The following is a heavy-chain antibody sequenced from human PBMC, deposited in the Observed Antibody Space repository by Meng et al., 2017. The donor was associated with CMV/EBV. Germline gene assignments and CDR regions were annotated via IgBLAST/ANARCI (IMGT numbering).Heavy chain of an antibody. CDR2: IIPIFGTE. D-gene: IGHD5-12*01. Sequence: SVKVSCKASGGTFSSYAISWVRQAPGQGLEWMGGIIPIFGTEKYTQKFQGRVTITTDKSTSTAYMELSSLRSEDTAVYSCASGYDYFDSWGQGTLVTVSS. CDR1: GGTFSSYA. V-gene: IGHV1-69*05. J-gene: IGHJ4*02. CDR3: ASGYDYFDS.